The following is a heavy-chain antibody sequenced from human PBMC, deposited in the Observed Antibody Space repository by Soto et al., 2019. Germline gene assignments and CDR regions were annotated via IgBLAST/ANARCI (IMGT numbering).Heavy chain of an antibody. V-gene: IGHV3-30*18. CDR2: ISYDGSNK. J-gene: IGHJ3*02. CDR1: GFTFSSYG. CDR3: AKGLQENYDSSGYDAFDI. Sequence: GGSLRLSCAASGFTFSSYGMHWVRQAPGKGLEWVAVISYDGSNKYYADSVKGRFTISRDNSKNTLYLQMNSLRAEDTAVYYCAKGLQENYDSSGYDAFDIWGQGTMVTVSS. D-gene: IGHD3-22*01.